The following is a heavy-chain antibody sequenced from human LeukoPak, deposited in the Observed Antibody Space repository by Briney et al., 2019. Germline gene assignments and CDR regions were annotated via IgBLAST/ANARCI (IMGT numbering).Heavy chain of an antibody. CDR1: GFTFDDYA. V-gene: IGHV3-9*01. J-gene: IGHJ4*02. CDR2: ISWNSGSI. D-gene: IGHD3-16*01. Sequence: PGGSLRLSCAASGFTFDDYAMHWVRQAPGKGLEWVSGISWNSGSIGYADSVKGRFTISRDNAKNSLYLQMNSLRAEDTALYYCAKDNGRGGNFDYWGQGTLVTVSS. CDR3: AKDNGRGGNFDY.